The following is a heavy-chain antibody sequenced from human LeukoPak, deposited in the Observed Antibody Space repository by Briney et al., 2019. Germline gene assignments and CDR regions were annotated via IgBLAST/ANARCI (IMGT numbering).Heavy chain of an antibody. CDR3: AKRSPGSGSYAAMGS. J-gene: IGHJ5*02. CDR1: GFTFSNYA. V-gene: IGHV3-23*01. CDR2: ISDSGGTT. D-gene: IGHD3-10*01. Sequence: SGGSLRLSCAASGFTFSNYAISWVRQGPGKGLEWVSVISDSGGTTYYADSVKGRFTISRDNSKNTLFLQMNSLRAEDTAVYYCAKRSPGSGSYAAMGSWGQGTLVTVSS.